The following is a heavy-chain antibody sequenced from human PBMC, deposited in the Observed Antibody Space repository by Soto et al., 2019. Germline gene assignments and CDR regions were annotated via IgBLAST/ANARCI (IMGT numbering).Heavy chain of an antibody. CDR3: TRGGGATDY. CDR1: GFTFGDYA. Sequence: GGSLRLSCTASGFTFGDYAMSWVRQAPGKGLEWVGFIRSKAYGGTTEYAASVKGRFTISRDDSKSIAYLQMNSLKTEDTAVYYCTRGGGATDYWGQGTLVTVSS. D-gene: IGHD1-26*01. V-gene: IGHV3-49*04. J-gene: IGHJ4*02. CDR2: IRSKAYGGTT.